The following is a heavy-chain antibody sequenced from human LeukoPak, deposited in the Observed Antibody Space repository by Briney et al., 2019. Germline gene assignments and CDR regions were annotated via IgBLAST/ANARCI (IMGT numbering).Heavy chain of an antibody. Sequence: ASVKVSCKASGYTFTSYDINWVRQATGQGLEWMGWMNPNSGNTGYAQKFQGRVTITRNTSISTAYMELSSLRSEDTAVYYCARSIAAAGTGYNWFDPWGQGTLVTVSS. D-gene: IGHD6-13*01. CDR2: MNPNSGNT. CDR3: ARSIAAAGTGYNWFDP. CDR1: GYTFTSYD. V-gene: IGHV1-8*03. J-gene: IGHJ5*02.